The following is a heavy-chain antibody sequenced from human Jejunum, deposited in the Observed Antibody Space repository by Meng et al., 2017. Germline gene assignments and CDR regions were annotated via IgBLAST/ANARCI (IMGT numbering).Heavy chain of an antibody. Sequence: LRLSCTVSGGSITSGSYYWSWIRQPAGKGLEWIGRIHLSGTTTHNPSFKSRLTISLDASTNQFSLKLTSVTAADTGVYYCAREEYDSGLFDSWGQGSRVTVSS. D-gene: IGHD6-19*01. CDR3: AREEYDSGLFDS. V-gene: IGHV4-61*02. CDR1: GGSITSGSYY. CDR2: IHLSGTT. J-gene: IGHJ4*02.